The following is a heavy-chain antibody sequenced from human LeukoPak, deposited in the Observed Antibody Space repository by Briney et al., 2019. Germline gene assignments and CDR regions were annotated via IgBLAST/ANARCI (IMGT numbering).Heavy chain of an antibody. D-gene: IGHD5-12*01. V-gene: IGHV3-53*01. CDR1: GLSFSSYG. J-gene: IGHJ4*02. Sequence: GGSLRLSCAASGLSFSSYGLHWVRQAPGKGLEWVSVIYSGGSTYYADSVKGRFTISRDNSKNTLYLQMNSLRAEDTAVYYCARPYGGYVGYFDYWGQGTLVTVSS. CDR3: ARPYGGYVGYFDY. CDR2: IYSGGST.